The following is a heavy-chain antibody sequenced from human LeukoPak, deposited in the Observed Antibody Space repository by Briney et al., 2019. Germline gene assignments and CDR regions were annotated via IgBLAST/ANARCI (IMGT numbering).Heavy chain of an antibody. D-gene: IGHD3-10*01. CDR2: INPSGGST. J-gene: IGHJ4*02. Sequence: ASVKVSCKASGYTFTSYYMHWVRQAPGQGLEWMGIINPSGGSTSYAQKFQGRVTMTRDTSTSTVYMELSSLRPEDTAVYYCARENRGVIITAANYFDYWGQGTLVTVSS. CDR3: ARENRGVIITAANYFDY. V-gene: IGHV1-46*01. CDR1: GYTFTSYY.